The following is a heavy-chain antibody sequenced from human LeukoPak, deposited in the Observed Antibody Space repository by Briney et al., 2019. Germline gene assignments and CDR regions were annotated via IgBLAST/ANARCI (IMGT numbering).Heavy chain of an antibody. Sequence: GRSLRLSCAASGFTFSNYAMHWVRQAPGKGLEWVAVISYDGSNKYYADSVKGRFTISRDNSKNTLYLQMNSLRAEDTAVYYCAGSRGLDYWGQGTLVTVSS. V-gene: IGHV3-30*04. CDR3: AGSRGLDY. D-gene: IGHD3-10*01. CDR1: GFTFSNYA. J-gene: IGHJ4*02. CDR2: ISYDGSNK.